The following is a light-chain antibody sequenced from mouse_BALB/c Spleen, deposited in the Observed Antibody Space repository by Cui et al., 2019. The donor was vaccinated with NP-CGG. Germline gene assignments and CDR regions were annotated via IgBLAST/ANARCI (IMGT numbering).Light chain of an antibody. Sequence: QAVVTQESALTTYPGGTVTLTCRSSTGAVTTSNYANWVQEKPDHLFTGLIGGTNNRAPGVPARFSGSLIGDKAALTITGAQTEDEAIYFCALWYSTHWVFGGGTKLTVL. CDR1: TGAVTTSNY. J-gene: IGLJ1*01. V-gene: IGLV1*01. CDR3: ALWYSTHWV. CDR2: GTN.